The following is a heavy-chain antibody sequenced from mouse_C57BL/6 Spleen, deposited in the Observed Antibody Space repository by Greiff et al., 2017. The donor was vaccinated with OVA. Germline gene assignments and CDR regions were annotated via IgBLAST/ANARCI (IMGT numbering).Heavy chain of an antibody. V-gene: IGHV1-59*01. J-gene: IGHJ2*01. CDR1: GYTFTSYW. Sequence: QVQLQQPGAELVRPGTSVKLSCKASGYTFTSYWMHWVKQRPGQGLEWMGVIDPSDSYTNYNQKFKGKATLTVDTSSSTAYMQLSSLTSEDSAVYYCAKGGQLRLQRYFDYWGQGTTLTVSS. CDR3: AKGGQLRLQRYFDY. CDR2: IDPSDSYT. D-gene: IGHD3-2*02.